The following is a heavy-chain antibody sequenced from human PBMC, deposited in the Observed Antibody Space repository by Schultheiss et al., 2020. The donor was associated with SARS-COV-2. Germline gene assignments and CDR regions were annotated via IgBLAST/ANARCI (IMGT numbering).Heavy chain of an antibody. CDR1: AFTFSGYY. D-gene: IGHD4-17*01. CDR3: ARSRTPSGDFFFDF. CDR2: MNSDGYYI. Sequence: GGSLRLSCAASAFTFSGYYMSWFRQAPGKGLEWVSSMNSDGYYIYYADSLNGRFTISRDNAKNSLYLQMNSLRAEDTAVYYCARSRTPSGDFFFDFWGQGTLVTVSS. J-gene: IGHJ4*02. V-gene: IGHV3-21*01.